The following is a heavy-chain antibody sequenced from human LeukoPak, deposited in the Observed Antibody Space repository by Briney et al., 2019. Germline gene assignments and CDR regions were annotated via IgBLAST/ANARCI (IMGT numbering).Heavy chain of an antibody. CDR3: ARDLTSYGDPSNWFDP. CDR2: IYYSGST. Sequence: PSETLSLTCTVSVGSISSYYWSWIRQPPGKGLEWIGYIYYSGSTNYNPSLQSRVTISVDTSKNQFSLKLSCVTAADTAVYYCARDLTSYGDPSNWFDPWGQGTLVTVSS. D-gene: IGHD4-17*01. V-gene: IGHV4-59*01. CDR1: VGSISSYY. J-gene: IGHJ5*02.